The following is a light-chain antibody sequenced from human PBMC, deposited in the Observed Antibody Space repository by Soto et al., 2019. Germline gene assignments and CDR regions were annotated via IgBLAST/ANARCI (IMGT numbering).Light chain of an antibody. CDR3: QQYDTYWT. V-gene: IGKV1-5*03. CDR2: KAS. J-gene: IGKJ1*01. CDR1: QSISQW. Sequence: DIQMTQSPSTLSASVGDRVTITCRASQSISQWLAWYRQKPGKAPKLLIYKASSLESGVPSRFSGSGSATEFTLTISSLQPDDFATYYCQQYDTYWTFGQGTRVEI.